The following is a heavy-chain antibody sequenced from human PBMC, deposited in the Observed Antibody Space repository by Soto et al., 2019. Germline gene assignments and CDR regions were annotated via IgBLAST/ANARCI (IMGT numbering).Heavy chain of an antibody. D-gene: IGHD3-3*01. CDR3: ARDRQDYDLWSGYENEGPYGMDV. V-gene: IGHV4-4*07. CDR1: GASISGFY. Sequence: SETLSLTCTVSGASISGFYWSWIRKSAGKGLEWIGRIYATGTTDYNPSLKSRVMMSVDTSKKQFSLKLRSVTAADTAVYYCARDRQDYDLWSGYENEGPYGMDVWGQGTTVTVSS. J-gene: IGHJ6*02. CDR2: IYATGTT.